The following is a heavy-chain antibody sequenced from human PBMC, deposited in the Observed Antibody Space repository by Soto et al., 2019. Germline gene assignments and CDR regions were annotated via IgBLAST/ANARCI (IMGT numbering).Heavy chain of an antibody. D-gene: IGHD3-22*01. J-gene: IGHJ4*02. Sequence: QVQLQQWGAGLLKPSETLSLTCAVYGGSFSGYYWSWIRQPPGKGLEWIGEINHSGSTNYNPSLKSRVTISVDTSKNQFSLKLSSVTAADTAVYYCARSRRTYSSGFDYWGQGTLVTVSS. V-gene: IGHV4-34*01. CDR2: INHSGST. CDR3: ARSRRTYSSGFDY. CDR1: GGSFSGYY.